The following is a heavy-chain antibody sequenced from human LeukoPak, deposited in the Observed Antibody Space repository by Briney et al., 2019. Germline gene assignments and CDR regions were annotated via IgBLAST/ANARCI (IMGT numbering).Heavy chain of an antibody. Sequence: TGGSLRLSCAASGFTFSSYAMSWVRQAPGKGLEWVSAISGSGGSTYYADSVKGRSTISRDNSKNTLYLQMNSLRAEDTAVYYCTLERGYSYGDYWGQGTLVTVSS. J-gene: IGHJ4*02. CDR2: ISGSGGST. CDR1: GFTFSSYA. CDR3: TLERGYSYGDY. D-gene: IGHD5-18*01. V-gene: IGHV3-23*01.